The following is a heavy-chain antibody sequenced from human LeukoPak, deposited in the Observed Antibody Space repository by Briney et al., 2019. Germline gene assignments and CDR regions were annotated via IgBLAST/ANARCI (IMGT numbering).Heavy chain of an antibody. V-gene: IGHV3-73*01. CDR2: IRSKANSYAT. CDR1: GFTFSGSA. Sequence: GGSLKLSCAASGFTFSGSAMHWVRQASGKGLEWVGRIRSKANSYATAYAASVKGRFTISRDDSKNTAYLQMNSLKTEDTAVYYCTRPGYNWNDVGFDYWGQGTLVTVSS. D-gene: IGHD1-1*01. J-gene: IGHJ4*02. CDR3: TRPGYNWNDVGFDY.